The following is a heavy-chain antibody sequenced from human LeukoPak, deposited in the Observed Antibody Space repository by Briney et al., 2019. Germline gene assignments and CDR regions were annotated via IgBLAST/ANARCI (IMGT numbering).Heavy chain of an antibody. V-gene: IGHV4-59*08. D-gene: IGHD6-13*01. J-gene: IGHJ6*02. CDR2: IYYSGST. Sequence: SETLSLTCTVSGGSISSYYWSWVRQPPGKGLEWIGYIYYSGSTNYNPSLKSRVTISVDTSKKQFSLKLSSVTAADTAVYYCAGGEYSSSWTSMDVWGQGTTVTVSS. CDR1: GGSISSYY. CDR3: AGGEYSSSWTSMDV.